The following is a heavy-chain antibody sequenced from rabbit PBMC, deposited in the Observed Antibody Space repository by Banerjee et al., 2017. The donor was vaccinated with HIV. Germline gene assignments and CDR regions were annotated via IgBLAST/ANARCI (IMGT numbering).Heavy chain of an antibody. V-gene: IGHV1S40*01. CDR2: IYTGSSGST. J-gene: IGHJ3*01. CDR3: ARYSGSTYPV. Sequence: QSLEESGGDLVKPEGSLTLTCKASGFDLSSYYYMCWVRQAPGKGLEWIACIYTGSSGSTYYASWAKGRFTISKTSSTTVTLQMTSLTAADTATYFCARYSGSTYPVWGQGTLVTVS. D-gene: IGHD8-1*01. CDR1: GFDLSSYYY.